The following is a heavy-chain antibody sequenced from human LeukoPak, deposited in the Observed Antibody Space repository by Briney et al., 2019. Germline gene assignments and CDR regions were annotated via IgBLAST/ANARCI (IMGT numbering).Heavy chain of an antibody. CDR3: ARVPYGGNSYYYYYMDV. J-gene: IGHJ6*03. CDR1: GFTFSDYY. D-gene: IGHD4-23*01. Sequence: GGSLRLSCAASGFTFSDYYMSWIRQAPGKGLEWVSYISSSGSTIYCADSVKGRFTISRDNAKNSLYLQMNSLRAEDTAVYYRARVPYGGNSYYYYYMDVWGKGTTVTVSS. CDR2: ISSSGSTI. V-gene: IGHV3-11*04.